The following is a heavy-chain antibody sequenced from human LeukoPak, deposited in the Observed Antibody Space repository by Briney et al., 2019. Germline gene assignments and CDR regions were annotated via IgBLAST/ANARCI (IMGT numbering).Heavy chain of an antibody. D-gene: IGHD3-3*01. V-gene: IGHV4-59*12. CDR2: IYYSGST. Sequence: SETLSLTCTVSGGSISSYYWSWIRQPPGKGLEWIGYIYYSGSTNYKPSLKSRVTMSLDTSKNQFSLKLSSVTAADTAVYYCAGRRVTIFGEVIRSRRHYFDPWGQGTLVTVSS. J-gene: IGHJ5*02. CDR1: GGSISSYY. CDR3: AGRRVTIFGEVIRSRRHYFDP.